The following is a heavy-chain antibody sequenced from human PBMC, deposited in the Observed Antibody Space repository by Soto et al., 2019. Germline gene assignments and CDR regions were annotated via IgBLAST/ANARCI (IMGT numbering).Heavy chain of an antibody. CDR1: GGSFSDYY. Sequence: SETLSLTCAVYGGSFSDYYWSWIRQPPGKGLEWIGEINHSGSTNYNPSLKSRVTISVDTSKNLFSLKLSSVTAADAAVYYCARAKLWELAIGGYYYYYGMDVWGQGTTVT. CDR2: INHSGST. J-gene: IGHJ6*02. V-gene: IGHV4-34*01. D-gene: IGHD1-26*01. CDR3: ARAKLWELAIGGYYYYYGMDV.